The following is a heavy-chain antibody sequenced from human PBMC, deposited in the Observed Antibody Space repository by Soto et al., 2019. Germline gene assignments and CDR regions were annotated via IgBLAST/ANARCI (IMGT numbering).Heavy chain of an antibody. CDR3: ARNSYISGDDDSYYFDY. CDR1: GYTFTRYA. Sequence: ASVKVSCKASGYTFTRYAMHWVRQAPGQRPEWMGWINPGNGDTKYSEKLQGRVTFTRDTSATTIYMELSSLRSEDTALYHCARNSYISGDDDSYYFDYWGQGTPVTVSS. CDR2: INPGNGDT. D-gene: IGHD2-21*02. V-gene: IGHV1-3*01. J-gene: IGHJ4*02.